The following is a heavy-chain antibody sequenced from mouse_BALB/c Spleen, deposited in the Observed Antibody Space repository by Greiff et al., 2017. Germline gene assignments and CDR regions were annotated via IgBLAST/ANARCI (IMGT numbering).Heavy chain of an antibody. Sequence: VQLQQSGAELMKPGASVKISCKATGYTFSSYWIEWVKQRPGHGLEWIGEILPGSGSTNYNEKFKGKATFTADTSSNTAYMQLSSLTSEDSAVYYCARDYRYDEVYYYAMDYWGQGTSVTVSS. J-gene: IGHJ4*01. CDR1: GYTFSSYW. CDR2: ILPGSGST. D-gene: IGHD2-14*01. CDR3: ARDYRYDEVYYYAMDY. V-gene: IGHV1-9*01.